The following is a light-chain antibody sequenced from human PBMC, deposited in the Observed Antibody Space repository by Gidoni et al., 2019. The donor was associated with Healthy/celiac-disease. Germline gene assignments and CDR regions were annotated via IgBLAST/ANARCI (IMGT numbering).Light chain of an antibody. Sequence: EMVMTQSPATLSVSPGKRATLSCRASQSVSSNLAWYQQEPGQTPRLLIYSASTRATGIPAMLSGSGSGTEFTLTISSLQSEDFALYYCQQYNNWPGTFGQGTKVEIK. V-gene: IGKV3-15*01. CDR1: QSVSSN. CDR2: SAS. CDR3: QQYNNWPGT. J-gene: IGKJ1*01.